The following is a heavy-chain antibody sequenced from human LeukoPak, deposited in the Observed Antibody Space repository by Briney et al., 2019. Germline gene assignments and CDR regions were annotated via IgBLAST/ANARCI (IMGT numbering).Heavy chain of an antibody. D-gene: IGHD6-6*01. V-gene: IGHV3-7*01. CDR1: GFSFSSYW. CDR3: TRGGAARPDY. Sequence: GGSLRLSCAASGFSFSSYWMTWVRQAPGKGLEWVARIDQRGSDKHYVDSVKGRFTVSRDNAKNSLFLQMNSLRDEDTAVYYCTRGGAARPDYWGQGTLVTVSS. J-gene: IGHJ4*02. CDR2: IDQRGSDK.